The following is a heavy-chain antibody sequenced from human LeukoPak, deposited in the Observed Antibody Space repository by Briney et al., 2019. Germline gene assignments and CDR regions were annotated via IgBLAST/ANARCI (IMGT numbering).Heavy chain of an antibody. D-gene: IGHD4-17*01. V-gene: IGHV4-59*01. CDR1: GGSISSYY. CDR2: IYYSGST. J-gene: IGHJ5*02. CDR3: ARDRGDYSWFDP. Sequence: SETLSLTCTVSGGSISSYYWSWIRQPPGKGLEWIGYIYYSGSTNYNPSLKSRVTISVDTSKNQSSLKLSSVTAADTAVYYCARDRGDYSWFDPWGQGTLVTVSS.